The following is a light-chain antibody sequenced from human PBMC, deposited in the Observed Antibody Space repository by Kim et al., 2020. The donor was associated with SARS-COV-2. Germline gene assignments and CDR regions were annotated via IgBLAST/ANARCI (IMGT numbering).Light chain of an antibody. CDR1: QTVRSNN. Sequence: EVVLTQSPGTLSLSPGERATLSCRASQTVRSNNLAWYQQKPGQAPRLLIYDASTRATAIPDKYSGSGSGTEFTLTISRLEPEDLALYYCQQFGKSPWTFGQGTKVDIK. CDR2: DAS. V-gene: IGKV3-20*01. CDR3: QQFGKSPWT. J-gene: IGKJ1*01.